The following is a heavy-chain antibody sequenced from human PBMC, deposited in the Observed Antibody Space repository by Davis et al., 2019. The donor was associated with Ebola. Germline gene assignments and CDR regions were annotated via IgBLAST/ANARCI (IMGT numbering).Heavy chain of an antibody. CDR1: GFTFSSYA. J-gene: IGHJ6*02. CDR2: ISYDGSNK. V-gene: IGHV3-30-3*01. CDR3: ARGEGSYDFWKDGMDV. Sequence: GGSLRLSCAASGFTFSSYAMHWVRQAPGKGLEWVAVISYDGSNKYYADSVKGRFTISRDNSKNTLYLQMNSLRAEDTAVYYCARGEGSYDFWKDGMDVWGQGTTVTVSS. D-gene: IGHD3-3*01.